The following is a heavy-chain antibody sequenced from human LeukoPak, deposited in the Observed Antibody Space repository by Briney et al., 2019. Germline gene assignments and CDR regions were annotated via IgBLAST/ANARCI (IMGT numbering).Heavy chain of an antibody. CDR2: ISAYNGNT. D-gene: IGHD4-11*01. V-gene: IGHV1-18*01. CDR3: ARCTTVTKYYFDY. CDR1: GYTFTSYG. J-gene: IGHJ4*02. Sequence: ASVKVAGNASGYTFTSYGISWERQAPGQGRESMGWISAYNGNTNYAQKLQGRVTMTTDTSTSTAYMELRSLRSDDTAVYYCARCTTVTKYYFDYWGQGTLVTVSS.